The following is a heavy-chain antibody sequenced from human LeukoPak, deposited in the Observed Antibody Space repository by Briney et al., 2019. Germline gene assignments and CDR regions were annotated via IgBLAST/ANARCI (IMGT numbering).Heavy chain of an antibody. CDR3: ARDVGWSQYYFDF. CDR1: GFTFSSYG. CDR2: ISGSGGST. J-gene: IGHJ4*02. Sequence: GGSLRLSCAASGFTFSSYGMSWVRQAPGKGLEWVAAISGSGGSTYYADSVKGRFTISRDNAKNTLYLLMKSLRAEDTAVYYCARDVGWSQYYFDFWGQGTLVTVSS. D-gene: IGHD2-15*01. V-gene: IGHV3-23*01.